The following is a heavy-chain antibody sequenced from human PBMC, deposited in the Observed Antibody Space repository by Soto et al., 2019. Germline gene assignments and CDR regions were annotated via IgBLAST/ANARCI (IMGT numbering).Heavy chain of an antibody. D-gene: IGHD4-17*01. Sequence: EVQLVESGGGLVQPGGSLRLSCAASGFTFSNYWMHWVRQAPGTGLVWVARINSDWSSTSYADFVKGRFTISRDNAKNTLYLQRNSLRADDPAVYYCAKFRVDGDYVPWGHGTLVKVS. J-gene: IGHJ5*02. CDR3: AKFRVDGDYVP. CDR2: INSDWSST. CDR1: GFTFSNYW. V-gene: IGHV3-74*01.